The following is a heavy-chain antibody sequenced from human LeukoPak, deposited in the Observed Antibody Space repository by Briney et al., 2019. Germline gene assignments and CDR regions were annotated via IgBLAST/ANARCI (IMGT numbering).Heavy chain of an antibody. CDR2: ISSSSGTI. CDR3: ARDRFDY. V-gene: IGHV3-48*04. Sequence: GGSLRLSCAASGLTFSSYSMNWVRQAPGKGLEWVSYISSSSGTIYRADSVKGRFTISRDNAKNTLYLQMNSLRAEDTAVYYCARDRFDYWGQGTLVTVSS. J-gene: IGHJ4*02. CDR1: GLTFSSYS.